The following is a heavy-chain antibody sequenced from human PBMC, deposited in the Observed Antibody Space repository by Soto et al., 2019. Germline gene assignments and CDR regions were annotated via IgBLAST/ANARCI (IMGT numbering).Heavy chain of an antibody. CDR2: IWYDGTNT. CDR3: ARVEAPLIHSDHYYYGMDV. Sequence: QVQLVESGGGVVRPGRSLRLACEASGFSFSTYGMHWVRQAPGKGLQWVAVIWYDGTNTYYADSVKGRFTISRDNSKDTLDLEMNNLSAEDTAVYYCARVEAPLIHSDHYYYGMDVWGQGTTVTVS. CDR1: GFSFSTYG. D-gene: IGHD5-18*01. J-gene: IGHJ6*02. V-gene: IGHV3-33*01.